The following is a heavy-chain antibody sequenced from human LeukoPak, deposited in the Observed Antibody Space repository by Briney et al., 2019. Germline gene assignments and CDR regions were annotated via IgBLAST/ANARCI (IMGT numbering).Heavy chain of an antibody. Sequence: PSETLSLTCTVSGGSISSSSYYWGWIRQPPGKGLEWIGSIYYSGSTYYNPSLKSRVTISVDTSKNQFSLKLSSVTAADTAVYYCATYCSGGSCFDYWGQGTLVTVSS. CDR2: IYYSGST. CDR1: GGSISSSSYY. V-gene: IGHV4-39*01. CDR3: ATYCSGGSCFDY. J-gene: IGHJ4*02. D-gene: IGHD2-15*01.